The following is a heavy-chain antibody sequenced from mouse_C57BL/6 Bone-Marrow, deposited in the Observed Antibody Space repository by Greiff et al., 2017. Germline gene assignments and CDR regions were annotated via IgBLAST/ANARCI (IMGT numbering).Heavy chain of an antibody. J-gene: IGHJ2*01. V-gene: IGHV1-64*01. CDR1: GYTFTSYW. CDR3: ARVGVVADY. D-gene: IGHD1-1*01. CDR2: IHPNSGST. Sequence: QVQLQQPGAELVKPGASVKLSCKASGYTFTSYWMHWVKQRPGQGLEWIGMIHPNSGSTNYNEKFKSKATLTVDKSSSTAYMQISSLTSEDSAVYYCARVGVVADYWGQGTTLTVSS.